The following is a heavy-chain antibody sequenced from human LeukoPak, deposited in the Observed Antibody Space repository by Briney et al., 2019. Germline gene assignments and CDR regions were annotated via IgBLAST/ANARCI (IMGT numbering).Heavy chain of an antibody. CDR3: ARESGYYNVWDY. D-gene: IGHD3-9*01. CDR1: GYTFTGYY. Sequence: ASVKVSCKASGYTFTGYYMHWVRQAPGQGLEWIGWINPNSGGTNYAQKFQGRVTMTRDTSISTAYMELSRLRSDDTAVYYCARESGYYNVWDYWGQGTLVTVSS. J-gene: IGHJ4*02. CDR2: INPNSGGT. V-gene: IGHV1-2*02.